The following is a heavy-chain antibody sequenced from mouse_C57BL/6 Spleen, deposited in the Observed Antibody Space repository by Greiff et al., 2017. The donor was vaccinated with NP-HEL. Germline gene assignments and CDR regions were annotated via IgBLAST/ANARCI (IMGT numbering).Heavy chain of an antibody. J-gene: IGHJ3*01. Sequence: QVQLQQPGAELVKPGASVKLSCKASGYTFTSYWMQWVKQRPGQGLEWIGEIDPSDSYTNYNQKFKGKATLTVEKSSSTAYMQLSSLTSEDSAVYYCARTESNYFAYWGQGTLVTVSA. CDR1: GYTFTSYW. V-gene: IGHV1-50*01. CDR2: IDPSDSYT. D-gene: IGHD2-5*01. CDR3: ARTESNYFAY.